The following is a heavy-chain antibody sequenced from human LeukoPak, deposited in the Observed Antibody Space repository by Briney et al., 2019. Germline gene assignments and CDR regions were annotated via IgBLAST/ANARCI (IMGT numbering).Heavy chain of an antibody. CDR2: MNPNSDNT. CDR3: ASSGTRWFGELPLGY. CDR1: GYIFTSYD. D-gene: IGHD3-10*01. Sequence: ASVKVSCKASGYIFTSYDVNWVRQAAGQGLEWMGWMNPNSDNTGYAQKLQGRVTMTTDTSTSTAYMELRSLRSDDTAVYYCASSGTRWFGELPLGYWGQGTLVTVSS. J-gene: IGHJ4*02. V-gene: IGHV1-8*01.